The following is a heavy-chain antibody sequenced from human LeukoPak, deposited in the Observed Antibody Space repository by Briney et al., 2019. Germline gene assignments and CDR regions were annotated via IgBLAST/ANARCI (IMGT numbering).Heavy chain of an antibody. J-gene: IGHJ4*02. V-gene: IGHV4-34*01. Sequence: SETPSLTCAIYGGSFTGYYWRWIRQPPGQGLEWIGEINHSGSTKYNPSLKSRVTISVDPSKNQFSLKLSSVTAADTAVCYCARHHYQLSALDYWGQGTLVTVSS. CDR1: GGSFTGYY. CDR2: INHSGST. D-gene: IGHD2-2*01. CDR3: ARHHYQLSALDY.